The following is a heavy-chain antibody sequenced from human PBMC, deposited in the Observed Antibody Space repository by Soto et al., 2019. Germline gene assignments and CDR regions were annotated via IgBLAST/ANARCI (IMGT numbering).Heavy chain of an antibody. CDR2: ISSSSSTI. V-gene: IGHV3-48*02. CDR1: GVTFSSYS. Sequence: SGVTFSSYSMNWVRQAPGKGLEWVSYISSSSSTIYYADSVKGRFTISRDNAKNSLYLQMNSLRDEDTAVYYCATDGAAGSVVGVWGQGTTVTSP. J-gene: IGHJ6*02. D-gene: IGHD6-13*01. CDR3: ATDGAAGSVVGV.